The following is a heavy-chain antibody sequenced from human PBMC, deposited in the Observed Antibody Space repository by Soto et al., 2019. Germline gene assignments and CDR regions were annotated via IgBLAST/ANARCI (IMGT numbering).Heavy chain of an antibody. CDR2: IYYSGST. CDR3: GSLTTYHIFTCYFHY. V-gene: IGHV4-59*08. J-gene: IGHJ4*02. CDR1: GGSISSYY. D-gene: IGHD3-9*01. Sequence: SETLSLTCTGSGGSISSYYWSWIRQPPGKGLEWIGYIYYSGSTNYNPSLKSRVTISVDTSKNQFSLKLSSVTAADTAVYYCGSLTTYHIFTCYFHYRGQATLLTLSS.